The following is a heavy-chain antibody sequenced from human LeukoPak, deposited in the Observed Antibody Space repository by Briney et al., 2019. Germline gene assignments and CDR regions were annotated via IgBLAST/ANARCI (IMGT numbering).Heavy chain of an antibody. CDR1: GFTFSSYA. Sequence: GGSLRLSCAASGFTFSSYAMSWVRQAPGKGLEWVSAISGSGGSTYYADSVKGRFTISRDNSKNALYLQMNSLRAEDTAVYYCAKDLSITIFGVVLADAFDIWGQGTMVTVSS. V-gene: IGHV3-23*01. CDR2: ISGSGGST. CDR3: AKDLSITIFGVVLADAFDI. D-gene: IGHD3-3*01. J-gene: IGHJ3*02.